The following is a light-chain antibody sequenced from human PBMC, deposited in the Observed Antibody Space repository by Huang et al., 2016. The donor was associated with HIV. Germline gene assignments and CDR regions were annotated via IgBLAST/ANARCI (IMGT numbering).Light chain of an antibody. CDR2: GAS. CDR3: QQYGSSPTT. CDR1: QSVSGTS. V-gene: IGKV3-20*01. J-gene: IGKJ4*01. Sequence: EIVLTQSPGTLSLSPGARATLSCSASQSVSGTSFAWYQQNPGQAPRLLIYGASRRATGSPDRFSGSGSGTDCTLTISRLEPEDFAVYYCQQYGSSPTTFGGGTKVEIK.